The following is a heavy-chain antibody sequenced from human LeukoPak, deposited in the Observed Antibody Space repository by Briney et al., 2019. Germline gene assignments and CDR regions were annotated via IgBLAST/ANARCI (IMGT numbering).Heavy chain of an antibody. CDR1: GFTFTNSW. CDR2: IKQDGSEK. J-gene: IGHJ3*02. Sequence: PGGSLRLSCVVSGFTFTNSWMTWVRRTPGKGLEWVANIKQDGSEKHYVDSVRGRFTISRDNTKNSLYLQMNSLRAEDTAVYYCAREPGIGYAFDIWGQGTMVTVSS. D-gene: IGHD3-10*01. CDR3: AREPGIGYAFDI. V-gene: IGHV3-7*01.